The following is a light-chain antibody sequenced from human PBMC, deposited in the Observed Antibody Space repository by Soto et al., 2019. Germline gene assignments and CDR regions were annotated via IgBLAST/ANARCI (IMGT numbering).Light chain of an antibody. V-gene: IGKV1-5*03. Sequence: IQMTQSPSTLSASVGDRVTISCRASQTISNWLAWYQQKPGKAPNLLIYGVSNLASGVPSWFSGTGSGTEFTLTISSLRPDDVATYYCQQYSGSSWTFGHGTKVEIK. CDR2: GVS. CDR3: QQYSGSSWT. J-gene: IGKJ1*01. CDR1: QTISNW.